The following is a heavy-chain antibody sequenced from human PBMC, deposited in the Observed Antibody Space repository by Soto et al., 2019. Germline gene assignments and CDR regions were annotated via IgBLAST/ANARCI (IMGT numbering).Heavy chain of an antibody. D-gene: IGHD3-3*01. CDR2: IRSKANSYAT. Sequence: EVQLVESGGGLVQPGGSLKLSCAASGFTFSGSAMHWVRQASGKGLEWVGRIRSKANSYATAYAASVKGRFTISRDDSKNTAYLKMNSLKTEDTAVYYCTRQCKEWLFRWFDPWGQGTLVTVSS. CDR3: TRQCKEWLFRWFDP. J-gene: IGHJ5*02. CDR1: GFTFSGSA. V-gene: IGHV3-73*01.